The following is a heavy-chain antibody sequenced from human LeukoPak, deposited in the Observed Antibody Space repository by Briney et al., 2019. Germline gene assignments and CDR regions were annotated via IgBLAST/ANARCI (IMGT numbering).Heavy chain of an antibody. D-gene: IGHD4/OR15-4a*01. V-gene: IGHV3-74*03. Sequence: GGSLRLSCAASGFTFSRYWMHWVRQAPGKGLVWVSRINSDGSATTYADFGKGRFTISRDNAKNTLYLQMNSLRVDDTAMYYCERDYGAWGQGTLVTVSP. CDR2: INSDGSAT. J-gene: IGHJ5*02. CDR1: GFTFSRYW. CDR3: ERDYGA.